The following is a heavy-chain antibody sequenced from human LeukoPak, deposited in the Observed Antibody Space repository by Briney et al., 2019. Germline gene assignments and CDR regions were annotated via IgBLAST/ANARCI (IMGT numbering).Heavy chain of an antibody. CDR1: GGSISSSNW. CDR2: IYHSGST. Sequence: SETLSLTCAVSGGSISSSNWWSWVRQPPGKGLEWIGEIYHSGSTNYNPSLKSRVTISVDKSKNQFSLKLSSVTAADTAVYYCARAVEMATIRSFDYWGQGTLVTVSS. CDR3: ARAVEMATIRSFDY. J-gene: IGHJ4*02. V-gene: IGHV4-4*02. D-gene: IGHD5-24*01.